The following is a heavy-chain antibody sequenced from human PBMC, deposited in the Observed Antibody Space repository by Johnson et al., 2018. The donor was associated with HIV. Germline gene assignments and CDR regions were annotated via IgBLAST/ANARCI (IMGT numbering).Heavy chain of an antibody. D-gene: IGHD4-23*01. V-gene: IGHV3-20*04. Sequence: VQLVESGGGVVRPGGSLRLSCTTSEFIFDDYGMSWVRQAPGKGLEWVSGINWHGDTTAYAASVKGRFTISRDNAKNSLYLQMNSLRAEDTALYYCARALGTAVGAFDIWGQGTMVTVSS. CDR3: ARALGTAVGAFDI. J-gene: IGHJ3*02. CDR1: EFIFDDYG. CDR2: INWHGDTT.